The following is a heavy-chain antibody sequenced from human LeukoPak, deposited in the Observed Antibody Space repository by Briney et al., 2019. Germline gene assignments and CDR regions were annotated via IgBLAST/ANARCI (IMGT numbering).Heavy chain of an antibody. CDR1: GFTFSIYT. Sequence: GGSLRLSCAASGFTFSIYTMNWVRQAPGKGLEWISFILTSDSITHYADSVKGRFTISRDNAKNSLYLQMNSLRAEDTAVYYCVRDSSWAFDIWGQGTMVTVSS. D-gene: IGHD2-15*01. CDR2: ILTSDSIT. CDR3: VRDSSWAFDI. J-gene: IGHJ3*02. V-gene: IGHV3-48*04.